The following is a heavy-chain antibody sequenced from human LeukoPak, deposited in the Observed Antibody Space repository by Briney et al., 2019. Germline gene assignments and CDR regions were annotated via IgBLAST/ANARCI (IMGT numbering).Heavy chain of an antibody. CDR2: ISAYNGNT. CDR3: ARDWGSGYDSRFDP. D-gene: IGHD5-12*01. CDR1: GYTFTSYG. Sequence: ASVKVSCKASGYTFTSYGISWVRQAPGQGLEWMGWISAYNGNTNYAQKLQGRVTMTTDTSTSAAYMELRSLRSDDTAVYYCARDWGSGYDSRFDPWGQGTLVTISS. V-gene: IGHV1-18*01. J-gene: IGHJ5*02.